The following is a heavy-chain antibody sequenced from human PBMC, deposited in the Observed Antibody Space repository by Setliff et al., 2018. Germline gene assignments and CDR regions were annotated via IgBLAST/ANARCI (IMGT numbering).Heavy chain of an antibody. CDR3: ARHSNTWPVDF. V-gene: IGHV4-39*01. CDR2: VYSSGST. Sequence: SETLSLTCSVSGDSISSADFYWGWIRQPPGKGLEWVGTVYSSGSTYYNTSLRGRISISVDTSKNQFSLRLTSVTAADTAVYFCARHSNTWPVDFWGQGTLVTVSS. CDR1: GDSISSADFY. J-gene: IGHJ4*02.